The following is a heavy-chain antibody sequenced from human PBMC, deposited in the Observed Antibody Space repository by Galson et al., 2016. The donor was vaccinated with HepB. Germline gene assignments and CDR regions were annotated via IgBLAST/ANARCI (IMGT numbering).Heavy chain of an antibody. CDR1: GFTFSSYG. J-gene: IGHJ4*02. V-gene: IGHV3-33*01. Sequence: SLRLSCAASGFTFSSYGMHWVRQAPGKGLEWVAVIWYDGSNKYYADSVKGRFTISRDNSKNTLYLQMNSLRAEDTAVYYCARDSIVGATESADYWGQRTLVTVSS. D-gene: IGHD1-26*01. CDR2: IWYDGSNK. CDR3: ARDSIVGATESADY.